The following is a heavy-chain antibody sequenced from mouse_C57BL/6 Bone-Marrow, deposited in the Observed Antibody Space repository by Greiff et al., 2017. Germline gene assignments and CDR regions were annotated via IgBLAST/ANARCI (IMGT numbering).Heavy chain of an antibody. D-gene: IGHD1-2*01. CDR3: ASRYGPGVYFDD. J-gene: IGHJ2*01. CDR1: GYAFSSSW. CDR2: IYPGDGDT. Sequence: VKLQEPGPELVKPGASVKISCKASGYAFSSSWMNWVKQRPGKGLEWIGRIYPGDGDTNYNGKFKGKATLTADKSSSTAYMQLSSLTSEDSAVYFYASRYGPGVYFDDRGQGTTLTVSS. V-gene: IGHV1-82*01.